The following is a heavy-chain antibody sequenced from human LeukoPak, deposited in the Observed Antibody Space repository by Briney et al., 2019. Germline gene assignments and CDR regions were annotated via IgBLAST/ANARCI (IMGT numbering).Heavy chain of an antibody. CDR1: GGSIGSSNR. D-gene: IGHD2-15*01. J-gene: IGHJ4*02. CDR2: IYHSGTT. CDR3: ARDHCSGGSCYFPLDY. V-gene: IGHV4-4*02. Sequence: SETLSLTCAVSGGSIGSSNRWSWARQPPGKGLEWIGEIYHSGTTNYNPSLKSRVTMSVDKSKNQFSLKLSSVTAADTAVYYCARDHCSGGSCYFPLDYWGQGTLVTVSS.